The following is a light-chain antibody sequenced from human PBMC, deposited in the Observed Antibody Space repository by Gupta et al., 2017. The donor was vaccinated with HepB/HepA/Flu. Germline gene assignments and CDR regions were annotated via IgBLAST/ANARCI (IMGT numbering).Light chain of an antibody. Sequence: QSVLTQPTSVPGAPVPWVTISCTGSSSNIAAGDDVPWYQQLPGTAPKFLIYDNSNRPSGVPYRFSGSKSGTSASLAITGLQAEDEADYYCQSYDSSLSGSGVFGTGTKVTVL. CDR1: SSNIAAGDD. V-gene: IGLV1-40*01. CDR3: QSYDSSLSGSGV. J-gene: IGLJ1*01. CDR2: DNS.